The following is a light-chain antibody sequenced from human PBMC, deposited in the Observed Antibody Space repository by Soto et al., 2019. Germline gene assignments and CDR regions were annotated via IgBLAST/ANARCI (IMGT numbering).Light chain of an antibody. J-gene: IGKJ4*01. V-gene: IGKV3-11*01. CDR2: DAS. CDR1: QSVSIY. Sequence: EIVLTQSPGTLSLSPGDRAPLSCRASQSVSIYLAWYQQKPGQAPRLLIYDASNSVTGIPARFSGSGSGTDFTLTISSVEPEDFAVYYCQQRVDWLTFGGGTKLEIK. CDR3: QQRVDWLT.